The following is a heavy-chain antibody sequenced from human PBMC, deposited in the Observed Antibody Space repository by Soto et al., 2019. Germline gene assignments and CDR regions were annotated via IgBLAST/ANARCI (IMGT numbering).Heavy chain of an antibody. J-gene: IGHJ6*02. CDR3: AKAAQGLAHYGMDV. Sequence: SLRLSCAASGFTFSSYGMHWVRQAPGKGLEWVAVISYDGSNKYYADSVKGRFAISRDNSKNTLYLQMNSLRAEDTAVYYCAKAAQGLAHYGMDVWGQGTTVTVSS. CDR1: GFTFSSYG. D-gene: IGHD6-25*01. CDR2: ISYDGSNK. V-gene: IGHV3-30*18.